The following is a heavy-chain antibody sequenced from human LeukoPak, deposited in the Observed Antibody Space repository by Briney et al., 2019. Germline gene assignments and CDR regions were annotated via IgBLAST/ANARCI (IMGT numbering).Heavy chain of an antibody. Sequence: PGGFLRLSCAASGFTFSSYEMNWVRQAPGKGLEWVSYISSSGSTIYYADSLKGRFTISRDNAKNSLYLQMNSLRAEDTAVYYCVRARGGDYVGHWGQGTLVTVSS. CDR1: GFTFSSYE. CDR3: VRARGGDYVGH. CDR2: ISSSGSTI. J-gene: IGHJ5*02. V-gene: IGHV3-48*03. D-gene: IGHD4-17*01.